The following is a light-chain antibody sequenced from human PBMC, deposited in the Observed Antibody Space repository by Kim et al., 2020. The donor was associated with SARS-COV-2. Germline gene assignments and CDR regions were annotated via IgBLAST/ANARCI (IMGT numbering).Light chain of an antibody. J-gene: IGLJ3*02. CDR2: RNN. CDR3: ATWDDSLSGWV. V-gene: IGLV1-47*01. Sequence: QSVLTQPPSASGTPGQRVSISCSGSSSNIGSNYVYWYQQLPGTAPKLVIYRNNQRPSGVPDRFSGSTSGTSGSLAISGLRSEDEADYYCATWDDSLSGWVFGGGTQLTVL. CDR1: SSNIGSNY.